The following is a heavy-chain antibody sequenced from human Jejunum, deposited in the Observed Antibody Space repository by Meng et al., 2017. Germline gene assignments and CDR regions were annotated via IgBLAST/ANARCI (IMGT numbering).Heavy chain of an antibody. Sequence: QLQLQESGPGLVKPSETLSLTCTVSGGSITSHPYYWAWIRHPPGKGLEWIGSAYYSGSTYYNPSLRSRVTISVDTSKNQFSLRLSSVTASDTALYYCARNCTNTRCFHRGFDNWGQGSLVTVSS. CDR2: AYYSGST. D-gene: IGHD2-2*01. J-gene: IGHJ4*02. V-gene: IGHV4-39*01. CDR3: ARNCTNTRCFHRGFDN. CDR1: GGSITSHPYY.